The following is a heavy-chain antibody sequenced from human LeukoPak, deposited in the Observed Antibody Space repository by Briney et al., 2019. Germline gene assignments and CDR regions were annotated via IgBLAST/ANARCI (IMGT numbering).Heavy chain of an antibody. D-gene: IGHD3-10*01. J-gene: IGHJ4*02. CDR1: GGSFSGYY. CDR3: ARARRTYYYGSGSYRTWQSVFDY. CDR2: INHSGST. Sequence: SETLSLTCAVYGGSFSGYYWSWIRQPPGKGLEWIGEINHSGSTNYNPSPKSRVTISVDTSKNQFSLKLSSVTAADTAVYYCARARRTYYYGSGSYRTWQSVFDYWGQGTLVTVSP. V-gene: IGHV4-34*01.